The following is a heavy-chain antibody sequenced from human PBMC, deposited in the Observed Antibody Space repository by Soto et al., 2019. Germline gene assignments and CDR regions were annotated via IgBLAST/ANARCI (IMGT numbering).Heavy chain of an antibody. J-gene: IGHJ4*02. Sequence: SGESLKISCKGSGYSFSSYSISWVRQMPGKGLEWMGRIDPGASKSNFRPSFQGHVTSSANESITTAYLQWSSLKASDTAMYYCARNRGPTSLAGFDYWGQGTLVTVSS. V-gene: IGHV5-10-1*01. CDR1: GYSFSSYS. CDR2: IDPGASKS. CDR3: ARNRGPTSLAGFDY. D-gene: IGHD3-10*01.